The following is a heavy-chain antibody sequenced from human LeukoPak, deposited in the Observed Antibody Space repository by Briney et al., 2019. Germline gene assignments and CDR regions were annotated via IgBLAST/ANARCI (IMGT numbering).Heavy chain of an antibody. Sequence: SETLSLTCTVSGGSISRYYWSWIRQPPGKGLEWIGYIYYSGSTNYNPSLKSRVTISVDTSKNQFSLKLSSVTAADTAVYYCARGYGDYVPIDIWGQGTMVTVSS. CDR3: ARGYGDYVPIDI. CDR1: GGSISRYY. V-gene: IGHV4-59*01. CDR2: IYYSGST. J-gene: IGHJ3*02. D-gene: IGHD4-17*01.